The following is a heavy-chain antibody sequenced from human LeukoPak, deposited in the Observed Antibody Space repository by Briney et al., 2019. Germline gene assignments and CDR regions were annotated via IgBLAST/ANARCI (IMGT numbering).Heavy chain of an antibody. D-gene: IGHD1-26*01. J-gene: IGHJ5*02. CDR2: IYTSGST. CDR3: ARGYSGNYLRSDP. CDR1: GGSFFSSY. Sequence: SETLSLTCTVSGGSFFSSYWSWIRQPAGKGLEWIGRIYTSGSTNFNPSLKSRVTISIDKSKNQISLKLNSVTAADTAVYYCARGYSGNYLRSDPWGQGTLVTVSS. V-gene: IGHV4-4*07.